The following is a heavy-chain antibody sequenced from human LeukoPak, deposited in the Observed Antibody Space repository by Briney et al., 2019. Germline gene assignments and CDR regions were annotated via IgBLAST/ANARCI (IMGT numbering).Heavy chain of an antibody. J-gene: IGHJ3*02. CDR1: GFTFSSYG. CDR3: ARDGLHVDSHAALDI. D-gene: IGHD5-12*01. CDR2: IWYDGSNK. Sequence: GGSLRLSCAASGFTFSSYGMHWVRQAPGKGLEWVAVIWYDGSNKYYADSVKGRFTISRDNSKNALYLQMNSLRAEDTAVYYCARDGLHVDSHAALDIWGQGTMVTVSS. V-gene: IGHV3-33*01.